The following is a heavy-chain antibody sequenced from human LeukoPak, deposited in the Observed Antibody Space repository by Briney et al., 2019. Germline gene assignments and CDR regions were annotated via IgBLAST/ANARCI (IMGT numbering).Heavy chain of an antibody. V-gene: IGHV4-34*01. J-gene: IGHJ5*02. CDR2: INHSGST. D-gene: IGHD6-13*01. CDR3: ARRRAAAVCWFDP. CDR1: GGSFSGYY. Sequence: ASETLSLTCAVYGGSFSGYYWSWIRQPPGKGLEWIGEINHSGSTNYNPSLKSRVTISVDTSKNQFSLKLSSVTAADTAVYYCARRRAAAVCWFDPWGQGTLVTVSS.